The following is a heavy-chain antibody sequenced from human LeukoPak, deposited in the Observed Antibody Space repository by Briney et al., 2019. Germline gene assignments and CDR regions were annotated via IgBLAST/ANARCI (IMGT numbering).Heavy chain of an antibody. Sequence: GASVKVSCKASGYTFTGYYIHWVRQAPGQGLEWMGRINPNSGGTNYAQKFQGRVTMTRDTSISTAYMELSRLRSDNTAVYYCADLSYGMDVWGQGTTVTVSS. CDR1: GYTFTGYY. CDR2: INPNSGGT. CDR3: ADLSYGMDV. D-gene: IGHD3-16*01. V-gene: IGHV1-2*06. J-gene: IGHJ6*02.